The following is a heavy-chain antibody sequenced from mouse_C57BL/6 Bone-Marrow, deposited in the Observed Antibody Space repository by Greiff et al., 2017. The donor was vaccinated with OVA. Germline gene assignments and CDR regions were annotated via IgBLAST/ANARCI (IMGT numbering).Heavy chain of an antibody. CDR3: AGLGRKWDCDH. J-gene: IGHJ2*01. V-gene: IGHV1-7*01. Sequence: VQGVESGAELAKPGASVKLSCKASGYTFTSYWMQWVKQRPGQGLDWIGYINPSGGYTKYNQKFKDKATLTADKSFSQAYLHLSSLTYEDSAIYYCAGLGRKWDCDHWCQGTALRVSS. D-gene: IGHD4-1*01. CDR1: GYTFTSYW. CDR2: INPSGGYT.